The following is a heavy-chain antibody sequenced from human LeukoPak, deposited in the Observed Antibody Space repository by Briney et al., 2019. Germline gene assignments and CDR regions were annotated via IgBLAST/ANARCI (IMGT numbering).Heavy chain of an antibody. Sequence: GGSLRLSCTVSGFTFSDYYMSWVHQAPGKGLEWVSYISSSSSTIYYADSVKGRFTISRDNAKNSLYLQMNSLRAEDTAVYYCARDHPYYYDSSGYYFDYWGQGTLVTVSS. D-gene: IGHD3-22*01. J-gene: IGHJ4*02. V-gene: IGHV3-11*04. CDR3: ARDHPYYYDSSGYYFDY. CDR1: GFTFSDYY. CDR2: ISSSSSTI.